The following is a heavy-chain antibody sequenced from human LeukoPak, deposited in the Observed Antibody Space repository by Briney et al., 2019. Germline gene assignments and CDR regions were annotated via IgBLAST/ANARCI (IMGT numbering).Heavy chain of an antibody. Sequence: GGSLRLSCAASGFTFSSYAMHWVRQAPGKGLEWVAVISYDGSNKYYADSVKGRFTISRDNSKNTLYLQMNSLRAEDTAVYYCAKVEILTGYYTGYNWFDPWGQGTLVTVSS. J-gene: IGHJ5*02. CDR1: GFTFSSYA. CDR2: ISYDGSNK. CDR3: AKVEILTGYYTGYNWFDP. D-gene: IGHD3-9*01. V-gene: IGHV3-30-3*01.